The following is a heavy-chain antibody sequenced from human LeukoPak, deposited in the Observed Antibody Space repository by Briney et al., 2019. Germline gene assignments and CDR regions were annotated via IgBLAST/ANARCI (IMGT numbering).Heavy chain of an antibody. Sequence: GGPLRLPCAASGFSLSASSMSCPRHTPEKRLVWVSSLSENGRSTYYADSVKGRFTISRDNSKNTLYLQMNSPRPEDTAVYSCAKDIRRSGNYGWFDPWGQGTLVTVSS. D-gene: IGHD3-10*01. CDR3: AKDIRRSGNYGWFDP. J-gene: IGHJ5*02. CDR1: GFSLSASS. V-gene: IGHV3-23*01. CDR2: LSENGRST.